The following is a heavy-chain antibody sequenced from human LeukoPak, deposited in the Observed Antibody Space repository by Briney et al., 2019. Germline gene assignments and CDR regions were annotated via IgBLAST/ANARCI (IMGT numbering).Heavy chain of an antibody. CDR2: INQDGSEK. V-gene: IGHV3-7*05. D-gene: IGHD2-15*01. CDR3: AIYCSGGSCFRN. CDR1: GFTFSSYW. J-gene: IGHJ4*02. Sequence: PGGSLRLSCAASGFTFSSYWMSWVRQTPGKGLEWVANINQDGSEKYYVDSVKGRFTISRDNAKNSLYLQMNSLRAEDTAVYYCAIYCSGGSCFRNWGQGTLVTVCS.